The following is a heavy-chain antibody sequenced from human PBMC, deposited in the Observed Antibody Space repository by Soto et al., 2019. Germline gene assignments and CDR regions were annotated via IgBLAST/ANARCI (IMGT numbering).Heavy chain of an antibody. Sequence: QVQLVESGGGVVQPGRSLRLSCAASGFTFSSYAMHWVRQAPGKGLEWVAVISYDGSNKYYADSVKGRFTISRDNSKNTLYLQMNSLRAEDTAVYYCARDKVRGEGDYYYYYGTDVWGQGTTVTVSS. CDR3: ARDKVRGEGDYYYYYGTDV. CDR1: GFTFSSYA. J-gene: IGHJ6*02. V-gene: IGHV3-30-3*01. CDR2: ISYDGSNK. D-gene: IGHD3-10*01.